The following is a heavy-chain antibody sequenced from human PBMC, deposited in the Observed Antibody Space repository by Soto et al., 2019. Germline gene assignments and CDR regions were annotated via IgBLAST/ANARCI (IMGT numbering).Heavy chain of an antibody. CDR2: ISAYNGNT. V-gene: IGHV1-18*01. D-gene: IGHD2-2*01. CDR3: ARVNRYIVVVPAAMSSNYYYYYYMDV. Sequence: GASVKVSCKASGYTFTSYGISWVRQAPGQGLEWKGWISAYNGNTNYAQKLQGRVTMTTDTSTSTAYMELRSLRSDDTAVYYCARVNRYIVVVPAAMSSNYYYYYYMDVWGKGTTVTVSS. J-gene: IGHJ6*03. CDR1: GYTFTSYG.